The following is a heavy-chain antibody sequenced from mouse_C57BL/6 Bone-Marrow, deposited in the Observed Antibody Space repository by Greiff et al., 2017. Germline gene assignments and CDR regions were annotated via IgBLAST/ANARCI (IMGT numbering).Heavy chain of an antibody. Sequence: VKLVESGGGLVKPGGSLTLSCAASGFTFSDYGMHWVRQAPEKGLEWVAYISSGSSTLYYADTVKGRFTISRDNAKNTLFLQMTSLRSEDTAMYYGAITTVVATDAMDYWGQGTSVTVSS. J-gene: IGHJ4*01. D-gene: IGHD1-1*01. CDR1: GFTFSDYG. V-gene: IGHV5-17*01. CDR3: AITTVVATDAMDY. CDR2: ISSGSSTL.